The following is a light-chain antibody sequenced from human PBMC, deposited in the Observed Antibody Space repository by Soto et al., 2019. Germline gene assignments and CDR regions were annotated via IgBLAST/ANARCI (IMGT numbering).Light chain of an antibody. CDR2: AAS. V-gene: IGKV1-8*01. CDR3: QQYNNWS. Sequence: AIRMTQSPSSLSACTGDRVTINCRASQGISSYLAWYQKKPGKAPKLLIYAASTLQSGVPARLSCRGSGTECTRTISCLQSEDFAVYYCQQYNNWSFGQGTRLEIK. CDR1: QGISSY. J-gene: IGKJ5*01.